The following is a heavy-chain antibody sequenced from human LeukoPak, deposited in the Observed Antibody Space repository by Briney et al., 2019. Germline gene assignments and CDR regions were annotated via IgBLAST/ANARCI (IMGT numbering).Heavy chain of an antibody. Sequence: PGGSLRLSCAASGFTFSSYWMHWVRQAPGQGLVRVSRINTDGSGTSSADSVKGRFTVSRDNAKNTLYLQMNSLRAEDTAVYYCARSCITIFGVAPDLWGQGTLVTVSS. V-gene: IGHV3-74*01. CDR3: ARSCITIFGVAPDL. D-gene: IGHD3-3*01. CDR2: INTDGSGT. J-gene: IGHJ5*02. CDR1: GFTFSSYW.